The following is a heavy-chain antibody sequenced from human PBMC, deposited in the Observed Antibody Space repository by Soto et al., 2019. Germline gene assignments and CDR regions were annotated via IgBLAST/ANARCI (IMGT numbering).Heavy chain of an antibody. J-gene: IGHJ4*02. V-gene: IGHV3-30*18. CDR1: GFTFSSYG. CDR2: ISYDGSNK. Sequence: QVQLVESGGGVVQPGRSLRLSCAASGFTFSSYGMHWVRQAPGKGLEWVAVISYDGSNKYYADSVKGRFTISRDNSKNTLYLQMNSLRAEDTAVYYCAKGDFTFDYRGQGPLVTVSS. CDR3: AKGDFTFDY.